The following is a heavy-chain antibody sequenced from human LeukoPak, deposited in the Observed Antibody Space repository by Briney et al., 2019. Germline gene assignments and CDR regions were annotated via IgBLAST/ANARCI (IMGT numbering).Heavy chain of an antibody. CDR3: ARELSSNWFDP. Sequence: SETLSLTCTVSGGSISGYYWSWIRQPPGKGLECIGYIYYSGSTNYNPSLKSRVTISVDTSRNQFSLKLTSVTAADTAVYYCARELSSNWFDPWGQGTLVTVSS. J-gene: IGHJ5*02. D-gene: IGHD3-16*02. V-gene: IGHV4-59*12. CDR2: IYYSGST. CDR1: GGSISGYY.